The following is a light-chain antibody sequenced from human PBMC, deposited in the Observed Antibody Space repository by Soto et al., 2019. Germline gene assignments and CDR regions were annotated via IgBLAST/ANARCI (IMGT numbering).Light chain of an antibody. CDR2: EVT. J-gene: IGLJ1*01. Sequence: QSVLTQPASVSGSPGQSITISCTGTSSDVGIYNYVSWYQQHPGKAPKLMIYEVTNRPSGVSNRFSGSKSGNTASLTISGLQAEDEADYYCSSYTSSSNYVFGDGTKVTVL. V-gene: IGLV2-14*01. CDR3: SSYTSSSNYV. CDR1: SSDVGIYNY.